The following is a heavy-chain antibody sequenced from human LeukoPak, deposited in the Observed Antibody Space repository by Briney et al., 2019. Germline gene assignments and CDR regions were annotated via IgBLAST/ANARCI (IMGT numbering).Heavy chain of an antibody. D-gene: IGHD3-22*01. CDR1: GYTFTGYY. V-gene: IGHV1-2*06. J-gene: IGHJ4*02. CDR3: ARDYYDSSGYYEGVY. CDR2: INPNSGGT. Sequence: ASVKVSCKASGYTFTGYYMHWVRQAPGQGLEWMGRINPNSGGTNYAQKFQGRVTMTRDTSISTAYMELSRLRSDDTAVYYCARDYYDSSGYYEGVYWGRGTLVTVSS.